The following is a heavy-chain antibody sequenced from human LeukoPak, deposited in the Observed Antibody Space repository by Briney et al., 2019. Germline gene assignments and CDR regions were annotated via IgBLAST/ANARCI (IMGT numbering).Heavy chain of an antibody. CDR3: ARDRADPYYFDY. D-gene: IGHD6-13*01. CDR2: ISGSGGST. V-gene: IGHV3-23*01. Sequence: GGSLRLSCAASGFTVYSNYMTWVRQAPGKGLEWVSAISGSGGSTYYADSVKGRFTISRDNSKNTLYLQMNSLRAEDTAVYYCARDRADPYYFDYWGQGTLVTVSS. CDR1: GFTVYSNY. J-gene: IGHJ4*02.